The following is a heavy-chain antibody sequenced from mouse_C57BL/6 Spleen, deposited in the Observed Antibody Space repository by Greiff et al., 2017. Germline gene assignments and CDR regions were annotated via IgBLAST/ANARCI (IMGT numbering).Heavy chain of an antibody. V-gene: IGHV2-2*01. CDR2: IWSGGST. J-gene: IGHJ1*03. CDR3: ARKAYDYDAWYFDV. CDR1: GFSLTSYG. D-gene: IGHD2-4*01. Sequence: VQLQQSGPGLVQPSQSLSITYTVSGFSLTSYGVHWVRQSPGKGLEWLGVIWSGGSTDYNAAFISRLSISKDNSKSQVFFKMNSLQADDTAIYYCARKAYDYDAWYFDVWGTGTTVTVSS.